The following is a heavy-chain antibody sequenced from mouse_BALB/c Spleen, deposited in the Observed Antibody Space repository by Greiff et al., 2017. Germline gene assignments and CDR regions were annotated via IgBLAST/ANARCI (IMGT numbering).Heavy chain of an antibody. CDR3: ARSYGSSYRFDY. CDR2: ISYSGST. CDR1: GYSITSDYA. V-gene: IGHV3-2*02. Sequence: VQLQQSGPGLVKPSQSLSLTCTVTGYSITSDYAWNWIRQFPGNKLEWMGYISYSGSTSYNPSLKSRISITRDTSKNQFFLQLNSVTTEDTATYYCARSYGSSYRFDYWGQGTTLTVSS. D-gene: IGHD1-1*01. J-gene: IGHJ2*01.